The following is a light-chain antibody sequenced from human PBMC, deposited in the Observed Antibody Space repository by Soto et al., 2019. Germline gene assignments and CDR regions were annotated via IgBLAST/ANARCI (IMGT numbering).Light chain of an antibody. CDR2: GAS. Sequence: IVLTQSPGTLSLSPGERATLSCRSRQSVSSSYLAWYQQKPGHAPRPLIYGASSRAIGIPDRVSGSGSGTDFNITISILEHEDVAVYYCQQSGSSPWTFGQGTTVDIK. J-gene: IGKJ1*01. V-gene: IGKV3-20*01. CDR3: QQSGSSPWT. CDR1: QSVSSSY.